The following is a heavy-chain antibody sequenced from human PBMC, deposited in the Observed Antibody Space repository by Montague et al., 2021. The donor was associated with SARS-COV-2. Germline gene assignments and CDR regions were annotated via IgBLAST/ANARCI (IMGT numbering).Heavy chain of an antibody. Sequence: SETLSLTCTVSGASMSGSYWGWVRQPPGKGPEWIGKIYSSGSTHYKPSLKSRVTISVDTSKSQFSLRLTSVTAADTAVYYCVREGRSSAYAMDYWGQGTLVTVSS. CDR1: GASMSGSY. D-gene: IGHD3-22*01. CDR2: IYSSGST. CDR3: VREGRSSAYAMDY. V-gene: IGHV4-59*01. J-gene: IGHJ4*02.